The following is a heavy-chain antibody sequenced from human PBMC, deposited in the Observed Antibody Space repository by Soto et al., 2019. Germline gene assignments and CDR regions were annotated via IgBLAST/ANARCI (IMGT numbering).Heavy chain of an antibody. CDR1: GFTFINYW. J-gene: IGHJ3*02. Sequence: GGSLRLSCAASGFTFINYWTHWVRQAPGKGLVWVSRINRDGSSTTYADPVKGRFTISRDNAKNTLDLQMNSLRAEDTAVYYCAKGGYYSYDAFDMWGQGTMVTVSS. CDR3: AKGGYYSYDAFDM. CDR2: INRDGSST. V-gene: IGHV3-74*03. D-gene: IGHD3-22*01.